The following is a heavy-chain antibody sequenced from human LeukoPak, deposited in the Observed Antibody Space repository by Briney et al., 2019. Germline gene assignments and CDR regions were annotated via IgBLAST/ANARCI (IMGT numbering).Heavy chain of an antibody. CDR2: IGSDGGGI. V-gene: IGHV3-23*01. CDR1: GSCFTNYA. Sequence: GRSLRLSSAASGSCFTNYAMTWVRQAPGKGLEWVSVIGSDGGGIQYADSVKGRCSISRDNSKNTLYLQMNSLRVEDTAVYYCAKYAPPTTVVTLFFYYWGQGTLVTVS. J-gene: IGHJ4*02. D-gene: IGHD4-23*01. CDR3: AKYAPPTTVVTLFFYY.